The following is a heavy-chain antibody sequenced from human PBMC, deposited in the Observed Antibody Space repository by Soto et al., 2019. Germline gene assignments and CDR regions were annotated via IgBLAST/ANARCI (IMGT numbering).Heavy chain of an antibody. CDR1: GGTFSSYA. V-gene: IGHV1-69*12. J-gene: IGHJ6*02. D-gene: IGHD3-3*01. CDR3: AVDKYYDFWSGSSHYYYGMDV. Sequence: QVQLVQSGAEVKKPGSSVKVSCKASGGTFSSYAISWVRQAPGQGLEWMGGIIPIFGTANYAQKFQGRVTITADESTSTDYMELSSLRSEDTAVYYCAVDKYYDFWSGSSHYYYGMDVWGQGTTVTVSS. CDR2: IIPIFGTA.